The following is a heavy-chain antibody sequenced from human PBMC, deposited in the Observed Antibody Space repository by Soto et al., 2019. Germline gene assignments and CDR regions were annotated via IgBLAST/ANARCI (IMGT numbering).Heavy chain of an antibody. CDR3: AITYYEVDL. D-gene: IGHD3-3*01. J-gene: IGHJ6*04. CDR2: VSRNGINT. V-gene: IGHV3-64*01. CDR1: GFSFSRYA. Sequence: EEQLVQSGGGLVQPGGSLRLSCAASGFSFSRYALFWVRQAPGKGLEYVSAVSRNGINTYYANSVKGRFTISRDNSKNIMYLQMGTLRAEDMAVYYCAITYYEVDLWGKGTTVIVSS.